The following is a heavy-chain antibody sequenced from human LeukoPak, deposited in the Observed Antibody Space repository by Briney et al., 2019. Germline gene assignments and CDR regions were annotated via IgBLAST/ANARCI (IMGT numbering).Heavy chain of an antibody. CDR3: ARARASDSSWYGLH. D-gene: IGHD6-13*01. CDR2: ISAYNGDT. V-gene: IGHV1-18*01. J-gene: IGHJ4*02. CDR1: GYTFTSFG. Sequence: GASVKVSCKASGYTFTSFGITWVRQAPGQGLEWMRWISAYNGDTNYAQNLQGRVTMTTDTSTSTVYMELRSLRSDDTAVYYCARARASDSSWYGLHWGQGTLVTVSS.